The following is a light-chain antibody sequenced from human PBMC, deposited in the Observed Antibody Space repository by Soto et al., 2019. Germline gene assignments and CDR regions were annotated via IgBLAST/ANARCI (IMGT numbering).Light chain of an antibody. J-gene: IGKJ1*01. CDR2: AAS. Sequence: AIQMTQSPSSLSASVGDRVTITCRASQGIRNDLGWYQQKPVNAPKLLIYAASNLQSGVPSRFSGSGSGTDFILTISSLQPEDFAVYYCLQDHNSPLTFGQGTKVDIK. V-gene: IGKV1-6*01. CDR3: LQDHNSPLT. CDR1: QGIRND.